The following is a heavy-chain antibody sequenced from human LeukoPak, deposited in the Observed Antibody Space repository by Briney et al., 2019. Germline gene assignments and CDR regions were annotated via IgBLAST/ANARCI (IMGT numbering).Heavy chain of an antibody. CDR1: GDSIGSPKW. CDR3: ARSSYDYVWGSYPTDNWFDP. Sequence: SGTLSLTCAVSGDSIGSPKWWSWVRQPPGKGLEWIGEIYHSGTTNYNPSLKSRVSISMDKSKKQFSLELSSVTVADTAVYYCARSSYDYVWGSYPTDNWFDPWGQGTLVTVSS. V-gene: IGHV4-4*02. D-gene: IGHD3-16*01. CDR2: IYHSGTT. J-gene: IGHJ5*02.